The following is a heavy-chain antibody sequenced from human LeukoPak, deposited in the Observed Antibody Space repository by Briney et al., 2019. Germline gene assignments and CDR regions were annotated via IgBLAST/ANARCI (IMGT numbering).Heavy chain of an antibody. V-gene: IGHV4-34*01. CDR2: INHSGST. CDR3: ARARGVAWTMDY. Sequence: SETLSLTCAVYGGSFSGYYWSWIRQPPGKGLEWIGEINHSGSTNYSPSLKSRVTISVDTSKNQFSLKLSSVTAADTAVYYCARARGVAWTMDYLGQGTLATVSS. CDR1: GGSFSGYY. D-gene: IGHD3-10*01. J-gene: IGHJ4*02.